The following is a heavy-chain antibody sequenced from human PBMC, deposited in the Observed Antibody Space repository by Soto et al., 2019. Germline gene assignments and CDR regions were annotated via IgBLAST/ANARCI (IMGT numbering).Heavy chain of an antibody. V-gene: IGHV3-23*01. D-gene: IGHD3-10*01. CDR2: ISGSGGST. J-gene: IGHJ4*02. CDR3: AKRLDYGSGSHDY. CDR1: GFTFSSYA. Sequence: GGSLRLSCAASGFTFSSYAMSWVRQAPGKGLEWVSAISGSGGSTYYADSVKGRFTISRDNSKNTLYLQMNSLSAEDTAVYYCAKRLDYGSGSHDYWGQGTLVTVSS.